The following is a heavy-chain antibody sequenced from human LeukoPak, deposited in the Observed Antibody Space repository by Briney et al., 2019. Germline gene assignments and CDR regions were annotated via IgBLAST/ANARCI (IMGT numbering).Heavy chain of an antibody. CDR3: AKTWWGILPHDAFDI. CDR1: GFTFSSYG. V-gene: IGHV3-30*18. CDR2: ISYDGSNK. D-gene: IGHD2-15*01. J-gene: IGHJ3*02. Sequence: GGSLRLSCAASGFTFSSYGMHWVRQAPGKGLEWVAVISYDGSNKYYADSVKGRFTISRDNSKNTLYLQMNSLRAEDTAVYYCAKTWWGILPHDAFDIWGQGTMVTVSS.